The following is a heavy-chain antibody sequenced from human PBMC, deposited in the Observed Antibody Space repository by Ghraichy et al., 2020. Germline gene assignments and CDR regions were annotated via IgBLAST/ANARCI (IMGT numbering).Heavy chain of an antibody. CDR2: IKGDGTER. CDR1: GFTFSTYW. D-gene: IGHD6-13*01. Sequence: GGSLRLSCEASGFTFSTYWVTWVRKAPGRGLEWLANIKGDGTERYYADSLKGRFTISRDNAKNSLFLQMDSLRAEDTAVYYCARDSRDRPAVGTFDYWGQGTLVTVSS. V-gene: IGHV3-7*03. CDR3: ARDSRDRPAVGTFDY. J-gene: IGHJ4*02.